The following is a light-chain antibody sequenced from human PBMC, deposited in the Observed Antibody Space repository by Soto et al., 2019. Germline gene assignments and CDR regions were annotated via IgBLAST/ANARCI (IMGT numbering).Light chain of an antibody. CDR1: QTLLNRNDNRNY. CDR2: WAS. J-gene: IGKJ5*01. Sequence: ILLTQSSDALAAFLSERATIHCKSSQTLLNRNDNRNYLSWYQQNPGQPPSLLLYWASPRELGVPHRFSGSGSGTDFTLTLRSLQAEDVAVYYCPQYYISPFTFGQGGRLENK. CDR3: PQYYISPFT. V-gene: IGKV4-1*01.